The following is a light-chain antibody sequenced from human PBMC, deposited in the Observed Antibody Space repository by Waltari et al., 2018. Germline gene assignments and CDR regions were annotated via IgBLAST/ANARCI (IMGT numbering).Light chain of an antibody. CDR2: DAA. CDR1: QSINTY. J-gene: IGKJ5*01. V-gene: IGKV3-11*01. CDR3: QQRSNWPPIT. Sequence: EIVLTQSPATLSLSPGERATLSCRASQSINTYLAWYQQKPGQAPRLLIYDAANRATGIPARFSGSGSGTDFTLILSSLEPEDFAVYYCQQRSNWPPITFGQGTRLEMK.